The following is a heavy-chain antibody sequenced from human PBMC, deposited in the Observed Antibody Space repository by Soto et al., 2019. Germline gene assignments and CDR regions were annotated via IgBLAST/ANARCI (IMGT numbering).Heavy chain of an antibody. CDR2: IYYTGST. V-gene: IGHV4-61*01. CDR3: ARDWGSTDP. J-gene: IGHJ5*02. D-gene: IGHD3-16*01. Sequence: QVQLQESGPGLVKPSETLSLTCTVSGGSVSSSNYYWSWIRQPPGKGLEWIGYIYYTGSTNYNPSLKSRVTISVDTSKNQFSLKLSSVTAADTAVYYCARDWGSTDPWGQGTLVTVSS. CDR1: GGSVSSSNYY.